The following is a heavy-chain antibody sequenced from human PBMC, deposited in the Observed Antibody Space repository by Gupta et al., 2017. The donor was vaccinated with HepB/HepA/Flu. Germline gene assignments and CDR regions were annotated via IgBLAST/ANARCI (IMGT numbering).Heavy chain of an antibody. CDR2: IIPIFGTA. Sequence: QVQLVQSGAEVKKPGSSVKVSCKASGGTFSSYAISWVRPAPGQGLEWMGGIIPIFGTANYAQKFQGRVTITADESTSTAYMELSSLRSEDTAVYYCARDFYDYVWGSYRYTPEFDYWGQGTLVTVSS. J-gene: IGHJ4*02. CDR3: ARDFYDYVWGSYRYTPEFDY. CDR1: GGTFSSYA. V-gene: IGHV1-69*01. D-gene: IGHD3-16*02.